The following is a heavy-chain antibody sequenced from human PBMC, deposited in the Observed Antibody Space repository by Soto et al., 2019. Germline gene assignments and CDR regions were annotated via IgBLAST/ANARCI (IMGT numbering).Heavy chain of an antibody. CDR2: INHSGST. V-gene: IGHV4-34*01. J-gene: IGHJ4*02. CDR1: GGSFSGYY. Sequence: QVQLQQGGAGLLKPSETLSLTCAVYGGSFSGYYWSWIRQPPGKGLEWIGEINHSGSTNYNPSLKGRVNISVGTSKNQCSLKLSSVTAADTAVYYCAREGTVRYFDHDYWGQGTLVTVSS. D-gene: IGHD3-9*01. CDR3: AREGTVRYFDHDY.